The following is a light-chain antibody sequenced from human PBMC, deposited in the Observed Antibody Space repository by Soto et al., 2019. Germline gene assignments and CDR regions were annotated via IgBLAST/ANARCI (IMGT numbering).Light chain of an antibody. Sequence: QSALTQPASVSGSPGQSITISCTGTSSDVGSYNLVSWYQHHPGKAPKLMIYEGSKRPSGVSNRFSGSKSGNSASLTISGLQAEDEADYFCCSYAGSNTFVFGTGTKATVL. V-gene: IGLV2-23*01. J-gene: IGLJ1*01. CDR3: CSYAGSNTFV. CDR2: EGS. CDR1: SSDVGSYNL.